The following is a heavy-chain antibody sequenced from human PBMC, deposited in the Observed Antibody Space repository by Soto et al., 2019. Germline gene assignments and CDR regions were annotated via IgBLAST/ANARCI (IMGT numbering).Heavy chain of an antibody. CDR1: GGSFSGYY. CDR3: ARVGLNWNYAFDY. D-gene: IGHD1-7*01. J-gene: IGHJ4*02. V-gene: IGHV4-34*01. Sequence: SETLSLTCAVYGGSFSGYYWSWIRQPPGKGLEWIGEINHSGSTNYNPSLKSRVTISVDTSKNQFSLKLSSVTAADTAVYYCARVGLNWNYAFDYWGQGTLVTVSS. CDR2: INHSGST.